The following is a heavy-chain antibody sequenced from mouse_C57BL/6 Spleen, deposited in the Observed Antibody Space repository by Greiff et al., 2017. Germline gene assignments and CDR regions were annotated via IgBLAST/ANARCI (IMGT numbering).Heavy chain of an antibody. Sequence: QVQLQQPGAELVRPGTSVKLSCKASGYTFTSYWMHWVKQRPGQGLEWIGVIDPSDSYTNYNQKFKGKATLTVDTSSSTAYMQLSSLPSEDSAVYYCASSIPYWGQGTTLTVSS. CDR1: GYTFTSYW. V-gene: IGHV1-59*01. CDR3: ASSIPY. D-gene: IGHD5-1-1*01. J-gene: IGHJ2*01. CDR2: IDPSDSYT.